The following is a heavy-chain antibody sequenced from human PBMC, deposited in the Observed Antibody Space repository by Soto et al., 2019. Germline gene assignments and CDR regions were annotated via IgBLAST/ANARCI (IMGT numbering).Heavy chain of an antibody. CDR1: GFSLRTTGVG. Sequence: QITLKESGPTLVKPTQTLTLTCTYSGFSLRTTGVGVGWIRQPPGKALEWLGIIYWDDDKRYSPSLKSRLTLTSDISKSQVVLTMTNMGPVDTATYFCAHTWGLPFDYWCPGNLVIVSS. J-gene: IGHJ4*02. D-gene: IGHD3-16*01. CDR2: IYWDDDK. V-gene: IGHV2-5*02. CDR3: AHTWGLPFDY.